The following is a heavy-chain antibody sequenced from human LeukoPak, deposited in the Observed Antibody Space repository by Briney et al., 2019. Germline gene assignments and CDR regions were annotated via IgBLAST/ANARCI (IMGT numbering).Heavy chain of an antibody. J-gene: IGHJ4*02. V-gene: IGHV3-23*01. Sequence: PGGSLRLSCAASGFTFRSYAMSWVRQAPGKGLEWVLAISGSGTSTYSADSVKGRFTISRDNSKNTLYLQMNSLRAEDTAVYYCEGTYYYDSSDDYWGQGTLVTVSS. D-gene: IGHD3-22*01. CDR1: GFTFRSYA. CDR2: ISGSGTST. CDR3: EGTYYYDSSDDY.